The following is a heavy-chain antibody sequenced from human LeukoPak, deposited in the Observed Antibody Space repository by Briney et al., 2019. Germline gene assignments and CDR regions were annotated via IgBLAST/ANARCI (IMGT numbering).Heavy chain of an antibody. CDR2: INHSGST. D-gene: IGHD6-6*01. CDR1: GGSFSGYY. V-gene: IGHV4-34*01. Sequence: SETLSLTCAVYGGSFSGYYWSWIRQPPGKGLEWIGEINHSGSTNYNPSLKSRVTISVDTSKNQFSLKLSSVTAADTAVYYCARPYSSSSRGRVGYYYYYMDVWGKGTTVTVSS. CDR3: ARPYSSSSRGRVGYYYYYMDV. J-gene: IGHJ6*03.